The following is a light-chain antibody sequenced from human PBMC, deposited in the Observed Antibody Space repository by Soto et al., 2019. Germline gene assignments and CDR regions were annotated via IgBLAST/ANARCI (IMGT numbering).Light chain of an antibody. CDR2: RDD. CDR1: SGSIASNY. J-gene: IGLJ2*01. CDR3: QSYDSGSRVI. V-gene: IGLV6-57*04. Sequence: NFMLTQPHSVTESPGKTVTISCTRSSGSIASNYVQWYQQRPGSAPTTVVYRDDQRPSGVPDRLSGSIDRSSNSAALTISGLRPEDEADYYCQSYDSGSRVIFGGGTQLTVL.